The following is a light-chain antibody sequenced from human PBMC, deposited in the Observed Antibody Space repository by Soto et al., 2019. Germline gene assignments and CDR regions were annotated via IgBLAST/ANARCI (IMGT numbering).Light chain of an antibody. CDR3: CSYAVGSTVV. CDR1: SSDVGSYNL. V-gene: IGLV2-23*01. CDR2: EGS. J-gene: IGLJ2*01. Sequence: QSVLTQPASVSGSPGQSITISCTGTSSDVGSYNLVSWHQQHPGKAPKLMIYEGSKRPSGVSHRFSVSKSGNTASLTISGLHAEDEADYYCCSYAVGSTVVFGGGTKLTVL.